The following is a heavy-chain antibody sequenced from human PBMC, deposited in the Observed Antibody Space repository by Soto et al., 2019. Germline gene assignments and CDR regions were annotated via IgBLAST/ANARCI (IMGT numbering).Heavy chain of an antibody. CDR2: MSHSETT. CDR1: GGYISSAGSF. CDR3: VRGYSRPDGFDS. Sequence: QVKLQESGPGLMKPSQTLSLTCTVSGGYISSAGSFWSWVRQLPGKGLEWIGYMSHSETTHYNSSLKRRVSISIDTSKNEFSVNLGCVTAADTAVSYWVRGYSRPDGFDSWGPGTLVIVSS. J-gene: IGHJ5*01. V-gene: IGHV4-31*03. D-gene: IGHD5-12*01.